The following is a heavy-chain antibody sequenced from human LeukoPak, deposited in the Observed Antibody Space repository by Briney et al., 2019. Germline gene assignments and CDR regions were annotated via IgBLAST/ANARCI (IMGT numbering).Heavy chain of an antibody. CDR2: ISPSDGST. Sequence: SVKLSCKASGYTFTSYYMHWERQAAGQGLEWMGIISPSDGSTSYAQKFQGRVTMTRDTSTSTVYMELSSLRSEDTAVYYCARGTPSIVGAIIGTDYWGQGTLVTVSS. V-gene: IGHV1-46*01. J-gene: IGHJ4*02. CDR3: ARGTPSIVGAIIGTDY. CDR1: GYTFTSYY. D-gene: IGHD1-26*01.